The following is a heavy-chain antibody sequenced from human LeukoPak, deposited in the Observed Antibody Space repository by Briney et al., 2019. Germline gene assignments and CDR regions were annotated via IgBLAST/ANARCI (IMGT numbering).Heavy chain of an antibody. D-gene: IGHD5-24*01. CDR3: AKESTYNFVHLGGETDS. V-gene: IGHV3-23*01. Sequence: GGSLRLSCAASGFAFNHYAMTLVRQAPGKGLQWVSTVGGSGTDTHYADSVKGRFIVSRDNSNNTLFLQMNSLTADDTAVYYCAKESTYNFVHLGGETDSWGQGTLVAVSS. J-gene: IGHJ4*02. CDR2: VGGSGTDT. CDR1: GFAFNHYA.